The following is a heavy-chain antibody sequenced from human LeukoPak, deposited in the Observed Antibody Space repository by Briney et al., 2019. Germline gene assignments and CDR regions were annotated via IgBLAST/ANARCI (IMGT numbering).Heavy chain of an antibody. D-gene: IGHD6-13*01. CDR3: AHISSSWPDY. V-gene: IGHV3-74*03. J-gene: IGHJ4*02. CDR1: GFTVSSNY. Sequence: GGSLRLSCAASGFTVSSNYMSWVRQAPGKGLVWVSRINSDGTTTTYADSVKGRFTIPRDNAKNTLYMQVNSLRAEDTAVYYCAHISSSWPDYWGQGTLVTVSS. CDR2: INSDGTTT.